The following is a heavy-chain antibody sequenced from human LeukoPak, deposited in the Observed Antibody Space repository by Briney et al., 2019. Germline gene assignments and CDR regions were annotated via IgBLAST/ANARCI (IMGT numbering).Heavy chain of an antibody. J-gene: IGHJ4*02. CDR1: GGTFSSYA. CDR2: IIPIFGTA. CDR3: AKIPRPYDFWSGYSYDY. V-gene: IGHV1-69*13. Sequence: PVKVSCTASGGTFSSYAISWVRQAPGQGLEWMGGIIPIFGTANYAQKFQGRVTITADESTSTAYMELSSLRSEDTAVYYCAKIPRPYDFWSGYSYDYWGQGTLVTVSS. D-gene: IGHD3-3*01.